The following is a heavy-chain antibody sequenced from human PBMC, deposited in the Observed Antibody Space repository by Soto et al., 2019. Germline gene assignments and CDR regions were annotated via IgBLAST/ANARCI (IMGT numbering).Heavy chain of an antibody. CDR1: GGTFSSYT. CDR3: ARYRIAAAGTRYYYMYV. D-gene: IGHD6-13*01. J-gene: IGHJ6*03. V-gene: IGHV1-69*02. Sequence: QVQLVQSGAEVKKPGSSVKVSCKASGGTFSSYTISWVRQAPGHGLEWMGRIIPILGIANYAQKFQGRVTITADKSTSTAYMELSSLIFDDTAVEYCARYRIAAAGTRYYYMYVWCKGTTVTVSS. CDR2: IIPILGIA.